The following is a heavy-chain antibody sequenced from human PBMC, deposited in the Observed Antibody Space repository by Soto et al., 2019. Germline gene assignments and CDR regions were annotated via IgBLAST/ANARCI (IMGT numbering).Heavy chain of an antibody. J-gene: IGHJ6*02. CDR1: GFTFSNYG. CDR3: AKDRRPNYYYGMDV. D-gene: IGHD6-25*01. V-gene: IGHV3-30*18. CDR2: ISYDGSNK. Sequence: QVQLVESGGGVVQPGRSLRLSCAASGFTFSNYGMHWVRQAPGKGLEWVAVISYDGSNKYYADSVKGRLTISRDNSKNTLYLQMNSLRAEDTAVYYCAKDRRPNYYYGMDVWGQGTTVTVSS.